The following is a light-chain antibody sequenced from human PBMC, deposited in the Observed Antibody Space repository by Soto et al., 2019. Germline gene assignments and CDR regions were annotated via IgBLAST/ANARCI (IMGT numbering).Light chain of an antibody. CDR2: AAS. Sequence: DIQMTQSTSSLSASVGDRVTITCRASQSISSYLNWYQQKPGKAPKLLIYAASSLQSGVPSRFSGSGSGTDFTLTINSLQPEDFATYYCQQSYSTPQLTFGGGKKVEI. CDR3: QQSYSTPQLT. J-gene: IGKJ4*01. CDR1: QSISSY. V-gene: IGKV1-39*01.